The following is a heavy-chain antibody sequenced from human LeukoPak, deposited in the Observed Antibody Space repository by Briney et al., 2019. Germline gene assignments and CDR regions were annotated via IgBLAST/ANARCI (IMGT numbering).Heavy chain of an antibody. D-gene: IGHD5-18*01. CDR1: GFTFSSYW. Sequence: GGSLRLSCAASGFTFSSYWMSWVRQAPGKGLEWVANIKQDGSEKYYVDSVKGRFTISRDNAKNSLYLQMNSLRAEDTAVYYCARDRTPNSYGPRHFDYWGQGTLSPSPQ. V-gene: IGHV3-7*01. CDR2: IKQDGSEK. CDR3: ARDRTPNSYGPRHFDY. J-gene: IGHJ4*02.